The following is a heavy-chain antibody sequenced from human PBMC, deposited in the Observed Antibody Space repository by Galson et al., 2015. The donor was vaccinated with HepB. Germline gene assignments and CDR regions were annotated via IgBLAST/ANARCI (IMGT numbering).Heavy chain of an antibody. CDR1: GFTFSIYS. CDR2: ISSSGRHI. V-gene: IGHV3-21*04. Sequence: SLRLSCAASGFTFSIYSMSWVRQAPGKGPEWVSSISSSGRHIYYANSGKDRFTISRDNAKSSRSLQMNSMRAEDTAVYYCASGEYTSNWPDLDYWGQGTPVTVSS. CDR3: ASGEYTSNWPDLDY. J-gene: IGHJ4*02. D-gene: IGHD6-13*01.